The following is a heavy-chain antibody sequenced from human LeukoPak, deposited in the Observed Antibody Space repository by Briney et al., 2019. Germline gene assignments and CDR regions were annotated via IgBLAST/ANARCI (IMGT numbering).Heavy chain of an antibody. J-gene: IGHJ3*02. V-gene: IGHV3-30*04. Sequence: GRSLRLSCAASGFTFSSYAMHWVRQAPGKGLEWVAVISYDGSNKYYADSVKGRFTISRDNSKSTLYLQLNSLRAEDTAVYYCARDAYYYDSSGYYGDAFDIWGQGTMVTVSS. CDR3: ARDAYYYDSSGYYGDAFDI. CDR2: ISYDGSNK. CDR1: GFTFSSYA. D-gene: IGHD3-22*01.